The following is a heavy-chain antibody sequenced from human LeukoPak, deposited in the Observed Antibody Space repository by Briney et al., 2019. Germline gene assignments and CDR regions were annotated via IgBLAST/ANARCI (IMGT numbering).Heavy chain of an antibody. D-gene: IGHD5/OR15-5a*01. CDR3: ARSTRYFDY. CDR2: INHSGST. CDR1: GGSFSGYY. Sequence: SETLSLTCAVYGGSFSGYYWSWIRQPPGKGLEWIGEINHSGSTNCNPSLKSRVTISVDTSKNQFSLQLTSVTPEDTAVYYCARSTRYFDYWGQGSLVTVSS. J-gene: IGHJ4*02. V-gene: IGHV4-34*01.